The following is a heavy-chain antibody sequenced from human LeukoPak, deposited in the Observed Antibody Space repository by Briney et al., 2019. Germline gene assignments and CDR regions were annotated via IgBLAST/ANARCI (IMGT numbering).Heavy chain of an antibody. CDR1: GYRLSDYY. J-gene: IGHJ4*02. V-gene: IGHV1-2*02. Sequence: ASVTVSCKTSGYRLSDYYMHWVRQAPGQGLEWMGWISGNSGGTNYAQKFQGRVTMTRDTSISTAYMELSRLRSDDTAVYYCARDWGDGSSAYFDYWGQGTLVTVSS. CDR2: ISGNSGGT. D-gene: IGHD2-2*01. CDR3: ARDWGDGSSAYFDY.